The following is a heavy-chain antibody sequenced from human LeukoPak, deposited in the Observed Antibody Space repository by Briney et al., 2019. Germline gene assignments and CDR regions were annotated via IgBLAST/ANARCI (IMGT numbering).Heavy chain of an antibody. D-gene: IGHD2-15*01. CDR3: AKMVSRYCSGGSCVWFDP. CDR2: ISGSGGST. Sequence: PGGSLRLSCAASGFTFSSYAMSWVRQAPGKGLEWVSAISGSGGSTYYADSVKGRFTISRDNSKNTLYLQMNSLRAEDTAVYYCAKMVSRYCSGGSCVWFDPWAREPWSPSPQ. CDR1: GFTFSSYA. V-gene: IGHV3-23*01. J-gene: IGHJ5*02.